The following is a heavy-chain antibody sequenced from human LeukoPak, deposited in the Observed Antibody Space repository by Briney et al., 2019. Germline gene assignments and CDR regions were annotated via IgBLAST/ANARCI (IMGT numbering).Heavy chain of an antibody. CDR3: ARGAEYYAIWRAYAAYSDY. CDR2: INHSGST. V-gene: IGHV4-34*01. J-gene: IGHJ4*02. D-gene: IGHD3/OR15-3a*01. CDR1: GGSFSGYY. Sequence: EASETLSLSCAVYGGSFSGYYWSWIRQPPGKGLEWIGEINHSGSTNYNPSLKSRVTISVDTSKQKFSLRLTSVTAADTAVYFCARGAEYYAIWRAYAAYSDYWGQGISVTVSS.